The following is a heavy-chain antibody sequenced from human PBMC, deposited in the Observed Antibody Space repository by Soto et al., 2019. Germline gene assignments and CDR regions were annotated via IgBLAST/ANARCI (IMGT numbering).Heavy chain of an antibody. CDR1: GYTFSNYG. CDR3: ARVVPGAEAWFGP. V-gene: IGHV1-18*01. J-gene: IGHJ5*02. D-gene: IGHD2-2*01. CDR2: ISLYSDGT. Sequence: QVQLVQSGGEVKRPGASVKVSCKTSGYTFSNYGITWVQQAPGQPLEWLGWISLYSDGTNYAQKFQGRVSMTTDTSTTTDYMELRSLRSDDTAVYYCARVVPGAEAWFGPWGQGTLDTVSS.